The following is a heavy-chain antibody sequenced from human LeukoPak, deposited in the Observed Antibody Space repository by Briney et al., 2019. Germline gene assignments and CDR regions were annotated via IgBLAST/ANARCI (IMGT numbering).Heavy chain of an antibody. CDR1: GGTFSSYA. Sequence: ASVKVSCKASGGTFSSYAISWVRQAPGQGLEWMGRIIPIFGTANYAQKFQGRVTITADKSTSTAYMELSSLRSEDTAAYYCASLYCSGGSCYSAWFDPWGQGTLVTVSS. CDR3: ASLYCSGGSCYSAWFDP. D-gene: IGHD2-15*01. V-gene: IGHV1-69*06. J-gene: IGHJ5*02. CDR2: IIPIFGTA.